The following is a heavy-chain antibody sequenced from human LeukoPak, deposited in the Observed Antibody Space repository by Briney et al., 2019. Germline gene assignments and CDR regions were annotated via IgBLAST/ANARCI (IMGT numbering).Heavy chain of an antibody. CDR1: GFTFSNAW. V-gene: IGHV3-15*01. Sequence: PGGSLRLSCAASGFTFSNAWMSWVRQAPGKGPEWVGRIKSKTDGGTTDYAAPVKGRFTISRDDSKNTLYLQVNSLKTEDTAVYYCTTDRAYYDFWSASYYMDVWGKGTTVTVSS. CDR3: TTDRAYYDFWSASYYMDV. D-gene: IGHD3-3*01. J-gene: IGHJ6*03. CDR2: IKSKTDGGTT.